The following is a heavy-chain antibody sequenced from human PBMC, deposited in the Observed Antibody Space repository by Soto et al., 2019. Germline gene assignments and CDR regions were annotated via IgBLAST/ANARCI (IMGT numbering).Heavy chain of an antibody. D-gene: IGHD1-1*01. CDR1: GDSINFYH. CDR2: IYYTGST. CDR3: ARVARTGQYYFDF. J-gene: IGHJ4*02. V-gene: IGHV4-59*01. Sequence: QVQLQESGPGLVKPSETLSLTCTVSGDSINFYHWTWIRQPPGKGLEWMGYIYYTGSTNYNPSLKSRVSISVDRSKNQFSLKLSSVTAADTAVHYCARVARTGQYYFDFWGQGALVTVSS.